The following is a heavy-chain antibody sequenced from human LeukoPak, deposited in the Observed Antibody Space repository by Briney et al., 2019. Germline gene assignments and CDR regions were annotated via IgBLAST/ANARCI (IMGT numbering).Heavy chain of an antibody. V-gene: IGHV4-59*01. J-gene: IGHJ4*02. Sequence: SETLSLTCTVSGGSISNYWWSWIRQPPGKGLEWIGFVFDSGSTNYNPSLKSRVTISVDTSKKQFSLKVSSVTAADTAVYYCARGYSSSWNYLDYWGQGTLVTVSS. CDR2: VFDSGST. CDR1: GGSISNYW. D-gene: IGHD6-13*01. CDR3: ARGYSSSWNYLDY.